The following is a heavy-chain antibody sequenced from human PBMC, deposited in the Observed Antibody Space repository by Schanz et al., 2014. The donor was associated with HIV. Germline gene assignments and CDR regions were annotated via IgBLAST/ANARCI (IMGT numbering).Heavy chain of an antibody. J-gene: IGHJ6*02. V-gene: IGHV1-2*02. CDR1: GYAFSDYY. CDR2: INPNSGDT. D-gene: IGHD6-6*01. CDR3: AREGTAARQFYYYGMDV. Sequence: QVQLVQSGTEVSKPGTSVKVSCKTSGYAFSDYYLHWVRQAPGQGLEWMGWINPNSGDTDYAQKFQGRVTMTRDTSISTAYMELSRLRSDDTAVYYCAREGTAARQFYYYGMDVWGQGTTVTVSS.